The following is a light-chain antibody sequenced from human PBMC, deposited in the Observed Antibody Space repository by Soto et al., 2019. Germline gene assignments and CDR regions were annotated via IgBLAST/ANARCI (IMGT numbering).Light chain of an antibody. J-gene: IGKJ1*01. CDR2: DAS. Sequence: EIVLTQSPATLSLSPGERATLSCRASQSVSSYLAWYQQKPGQAPRLLIYDASNRATGIPARFSGSGSGTDFTLTISSLEPEDFGVYYCQQRSNWPPGSWTFGQGTKVEIK. CDR3: QQRSNWPPGSWT. V-gene: IGKV3-11*01. CDR1: QSVSSY.